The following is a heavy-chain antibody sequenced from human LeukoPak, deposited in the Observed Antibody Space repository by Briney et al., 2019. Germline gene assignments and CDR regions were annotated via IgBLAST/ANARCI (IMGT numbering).Heavy chain of an antibody. V-gene: IGHV1-18*01. CDR3: AREGSLAFDP. Sequence: ASVNVSCTASGYTFTSYGISWVRQAPGQGLEWMGWIRVYNGNTNYAQNFQGRVTMTTDTSTSTAYMELRSLRSDDTAVYYCAREGSLAFDPWGQGTLVTVSS. CDR1: GYTFTSYG. CDR2: IRVYNGNT. J-gene: IGHJ5*02.